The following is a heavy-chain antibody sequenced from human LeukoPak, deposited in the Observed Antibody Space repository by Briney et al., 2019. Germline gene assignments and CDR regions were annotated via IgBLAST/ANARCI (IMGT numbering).Heavy chain of an antibody. CDR1: GFTFSSYA. CDR3: AKVNKRIRPGLYYGMDV. V-gene: IGHV3-23*01. Sequence: GGSLRLSCAASGFTFSSYAMSWVRQAPGKGLEWVTAISGSGGSTYYADSVKGRFTISRDNSKNTLYLQMNSLRAEDTAVYYCAKVNKRIRPGLYYGMDVWGQGTTVTVSS. CDR2: ISGSGGST. J-gene: IGHJ6*02. D-gene: IGHD6-6*01.